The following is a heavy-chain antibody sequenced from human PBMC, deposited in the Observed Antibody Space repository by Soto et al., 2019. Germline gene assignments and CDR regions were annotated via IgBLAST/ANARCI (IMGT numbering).Heavy chain of an antibody. CDR3: ARDKAYPIAAAGTYWFDP. CDR2: IIPIFGTA. V-gene: IGHV1-69*06. D-gene: IGHD6-13*01. Sequence: SVKVSCKASGGTFSSYAISWVRQAPGQGLEWMGGIIPIFGTANYAQKFQGRVTITADKSTSTAYMELSSLRSEDTAVYYCARDKAYPIAAAGTYWFDPWGQGTLVTVSS. CDR1: GGTFSSYA. J-gene: IGHJ5*02.